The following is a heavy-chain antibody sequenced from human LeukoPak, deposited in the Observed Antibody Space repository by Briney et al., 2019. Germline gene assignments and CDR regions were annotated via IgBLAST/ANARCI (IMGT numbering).Heavy chain of an antibody. Sequence: GGSLRLSCAASGFTVSSNYMSWVRQAPGKGLEWVSVIYSGGSTYYADSVKGRFTISRDNSKNTLYLQMNSLRDEDTAVYYCARGNGGSSLYYYYMDVWGKGTTVTVSS. D-gene: IGHD1-26*01. J-gene: IGHJ6*03. CDR1: GFTVSSNY. V-gene: IGHV3-53*01. CDR2: IYSGGST. CDR3: ARGNGGSSLYYYYMDV.